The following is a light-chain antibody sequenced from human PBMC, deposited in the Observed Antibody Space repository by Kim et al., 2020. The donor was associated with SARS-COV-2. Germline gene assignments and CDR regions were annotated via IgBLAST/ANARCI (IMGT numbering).Light chain of an antibody. CDR3: QQYYDWPFS. Sequence: SVSPGKRATLSCRASQSVSSNLAWYQQKPGQTPRLLIYAASTRATGIPARCSGSGSGTEFTLTISSLQSEDFAFYYCQQYYDWPFSFGQGTKLEI. J-gene: IGKJ2*01. V-gene: IGKV3-15*01. CDR1: QSVSSN. CDR2: AAS.